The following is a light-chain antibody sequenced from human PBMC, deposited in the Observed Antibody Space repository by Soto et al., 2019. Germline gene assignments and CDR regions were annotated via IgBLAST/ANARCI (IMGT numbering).Light chain of an antibody. CDR2: EVT. Sequence: QSALTQPPSASGSPGQSVTISCSGTSSDVSAYPYVSWYQQHPGKAPKLVIYEVTKRPSGVPGRFSGSKSGDTASLTVSGLRAEDEADYYCSSYAGNNKFVFGTGTKLTVL. CDR1: SSDVSAYPY. J-gene: IGLJ1*01. CDR3: SSYAGNNKFV. V-gene: IGLV2-8*01.